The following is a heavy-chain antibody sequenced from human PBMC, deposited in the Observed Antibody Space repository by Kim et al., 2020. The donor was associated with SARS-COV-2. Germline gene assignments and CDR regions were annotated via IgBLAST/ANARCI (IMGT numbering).Heavy chain of an antibody. V-gene: IGHV1-24*01. D-gene: IGHD2-21*01. CDR2: FDPEDGET. J-gene: IGHJ3*02. CDR1: GYTLTELS. Sequence: ASVKVSCKVSGYTLTELSMHWVRQAPGKGLEWMGGFDPEDGETIYAQKFQGRVTMTEDTSTDTAYMELSSLRSEDTAVYYCATLSLVIALDAFDIWGQGTMVTVSS. CDR3: ATLSLVIALDAFDI.